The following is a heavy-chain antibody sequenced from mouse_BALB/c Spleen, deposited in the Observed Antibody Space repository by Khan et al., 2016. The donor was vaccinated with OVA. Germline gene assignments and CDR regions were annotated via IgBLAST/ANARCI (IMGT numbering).Heavy chain of an antibody. CDR3: ARSGGNFHWYLDV. J-gene: IGHJ1*01. Sequence: EVQLQESGGGLVQPGGSRKLSCAASGFTFSSFGMHWVRQAPKQGLEWVAYMSSGSSTIYYVDTVKGRFTISRDNPKNTLFLQMTSLTSEDTAMYYCARSGGNFHWYLDVWGAGTSVTVSS. CDR1: GFTFSSFG. CDR2: MSSGSSTI. D-gene: IGHD2-1*01. V-gene: IGHV5-17*02.